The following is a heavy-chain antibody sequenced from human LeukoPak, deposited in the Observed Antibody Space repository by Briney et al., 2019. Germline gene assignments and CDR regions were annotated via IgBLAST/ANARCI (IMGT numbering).Heavy chain of an antibody. Sequence: GGPLRLSCAASGFTFDDYAMHWVRQAPGKGLEWVSGISWNSGSIGYADSVKGRFTISRDNAKNSLYLQMNSLRAEDTAVYYCARAKNTVTMYYFDYWDQGTLVTVSS. V-gene: IGHV3-9*01. J-gene: IGHJ4*02. CDR2: ISWNSGSI. D-gene: IGHD4-17*01. CDR3: ARAKNTVTMYYFDY. CDR1: GFTFDDYA.